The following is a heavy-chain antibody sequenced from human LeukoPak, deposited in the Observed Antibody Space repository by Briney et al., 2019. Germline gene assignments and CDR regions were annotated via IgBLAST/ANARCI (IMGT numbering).Heavy chain of an antibody. Sequence: GASVKVSCKASGYTFTSYGISWVRQAPGQGLECMGWISAYNGNTNYAQKLQGRVTMTTDTSTSTAYMELRSLRSDDTAVYYCATPLRSHYAMDVWGQGTTVTVSS. J-gene: IGHJ6*02. CDR1: GYTFTSYG. CDR3: ATPLRSHYAMDV. D-gene: IGHD4-17*01. CDR2: ISAYNGNT. V-gene: IGHV1-18*01.